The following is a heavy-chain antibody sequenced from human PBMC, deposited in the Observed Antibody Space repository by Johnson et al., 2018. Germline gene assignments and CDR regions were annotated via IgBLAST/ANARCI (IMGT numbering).Heavy chain of an antibody. D-gene: IGHD1-26*01. Sequence: VQLVESGGGVVQPGRSLRLSCAASGFTFSNYGMHWVRQAPGKGLEWVAVISYDGSDKYYADSVKGRFTISRDNSKNTLYLQMTSLRAEDTAVYYCAKVGATTGAVYWGQGTLVTVSS. CDR2: ISYDGSDK. CDR1: GFTFSNYG. V-gene: IGHV3-30*18. CDR3: AKVGATTGAVY. J-gene: IGHJ4*02.